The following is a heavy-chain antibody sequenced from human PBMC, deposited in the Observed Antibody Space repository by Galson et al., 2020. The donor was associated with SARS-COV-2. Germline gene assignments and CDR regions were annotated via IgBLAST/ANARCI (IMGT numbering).Heavy chain of an antibody. V-gene: IGHV3-33*01. D-gene: IGHD3-22*01. Sequence: GESLKISCEASGYTFSTYAMHWVRQAPGKGLEWVAVIWSDGITKYYIDSVKGRFTISRDNSKNTVNLQMNNLRAEDTALYYCTPTIIVPGTLDYWGQGTLVSVSS. CDR1: GYTFSTYA. CDR2: IWSDGITK. J-gene: IGHJ4*02. CDR3: TPTIIVPGTLDY.